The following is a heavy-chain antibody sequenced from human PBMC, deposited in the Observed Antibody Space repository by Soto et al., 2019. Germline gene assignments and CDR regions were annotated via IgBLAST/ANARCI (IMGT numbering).Heavy chain of an antibody. V-gene: IGHV4-59*01. J-gene: IGHJ4*02. CDR3: ARAPGMVLGTRFDY. CDR2: IYYSGST. CDR1: GGSISSYY. D-gene: IGHD3-10*01. Sequence: AETLSLACTVSGGSISSYYWSCIRQPPGKVLESIGYIYYSGSTNYNPSLKSRVTISVDTSKNQFSLKLSSVTAADTAVYYCARAPGMVLGTRFDYWGQGTMVTVSS.